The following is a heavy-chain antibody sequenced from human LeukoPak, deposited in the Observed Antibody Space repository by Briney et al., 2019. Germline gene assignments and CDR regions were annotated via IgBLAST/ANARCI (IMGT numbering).Heavy chain of an antibody. D-gene: IGHD3-10*01. CDR1: GYTFTDYY. CDR2: INPNSGGT. Sequence: ASVTVSFKASGYTFTDYYMHWVRQAPGQGLAWMGWINPNSGGTNYAQKFQGRVTMTRDTSISTAYMELSRLRSDDTAVYYCARGLRVRVYFDYWGQGTLVTVSS. J-gene: IGHJ4*02. CDR3: ARGLRVRVYFDY. V-gene: IGHV1-2*02.